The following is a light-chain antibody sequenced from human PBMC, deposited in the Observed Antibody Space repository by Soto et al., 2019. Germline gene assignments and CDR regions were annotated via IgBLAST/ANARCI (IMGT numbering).Light chain of an antibody. V-gene: IGLV2-14*01. CDR2: DVS. Sequence: QSALTQSASVSGSPGQSISISCTGTSSDVGGYNYVSWYQQHPGKAPKLMIYDVSNRPSGVSNRFSGSKSGNTASLTISGLQAEDEADYYCSSYTSSYTVVFGGGTKLTVL. CDR1: SSDVGGYNY. J-gene: IGLJ2*01. CDR3: SSYTSSYTVV.